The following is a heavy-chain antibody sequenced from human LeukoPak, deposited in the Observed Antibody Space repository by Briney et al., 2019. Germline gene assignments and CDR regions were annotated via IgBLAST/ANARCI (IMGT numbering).Heavy chain of an antibody. CDR3: AREKTYYYDSSGYWLTA. V-gene: IGHV1-46*01. Sequence: ASVKVSCKASGYTFTSYYMLWVRQAPGQGLEWMGIINPSGGSTSYAQKFQGRVTMTRDTSTSTVYMELSSLRSEDTAVYYCAREKTYYYDSSGYWLTAWGQGTLVTVSS. CDR2: INPSGGST. J-gene: IGHJ5*02. D-gene: IGHD3-22*01. CDR1: GYTFTSYY.